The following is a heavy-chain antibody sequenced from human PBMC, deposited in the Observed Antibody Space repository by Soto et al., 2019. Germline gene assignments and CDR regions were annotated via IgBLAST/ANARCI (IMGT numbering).Heavy chain of an antibody. CDR3: AKSSRYCSGGGCFYYFDY. CDR2: FCGNGVTT. CDR1: GFPFGSYA. D-gene: IGHD2-15*01. V-gene: IGHV3-23*01. Sequence: EVQLLESGGGLVQAGGALGLSCAAPGFPFGSYARGWVRPAPGKGVDWVPTFCGNGVTTFYADSVKGRFTISRDVSKNTVFLQMSSLRAEDTAVYYCAKSSRYCSGGGCFYYFDYWGQGTLVTVSS. J-gene: IGHJ4*02.